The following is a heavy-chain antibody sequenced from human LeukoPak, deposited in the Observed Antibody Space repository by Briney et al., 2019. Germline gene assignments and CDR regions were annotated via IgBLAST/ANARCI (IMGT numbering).Heavy chain of an antibody. V-gene: IGHV3-30*03. D-gene: IGHD3-10*01. CDR1: GFTFSSYG. CDR2: ISYDGSNE. J-gene: IGHJ6*03. Sequence: QPGGSLRLSCAASGFTFSSYGMHWVRQAPGKGLEWVAIISYDGSNEYYADSVKGRFTISRDNSKNTLYLQMNSLRAADTAVYYCARGLLWFGEGVANMDVWGKGTTVTISS. CDR3: ARGLLWFGEGVANMDV.